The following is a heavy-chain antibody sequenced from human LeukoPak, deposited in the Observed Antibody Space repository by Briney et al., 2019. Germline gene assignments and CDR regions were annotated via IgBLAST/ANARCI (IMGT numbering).Heavy chain of an antibody. CDR3: AKEYCSSTSCQIDAFDI. Sequence: GGSLRLSCAASGFTFSNSAMSWVRQAPGKGLEWVSVISGSGGTTYYADSVKGRFTISRDNSKNTLYLQMNSLRAEDTAVYYCAKEYCSSTSCQIDAFDIWGQGTMVTVSS. CDR2: ISGSGGTT. D-gene: IGHD2-2*01. J-gene: IGHJ3*02. V-gene: IGHV3-23*01. CDR1: GFTFSNSA.